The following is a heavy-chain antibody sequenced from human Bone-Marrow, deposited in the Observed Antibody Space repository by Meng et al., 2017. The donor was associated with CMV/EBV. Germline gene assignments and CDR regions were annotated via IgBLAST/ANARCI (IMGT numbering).Heavy chain of an antibody. CDR2: ISSSSSYI. Sequence: SYRINWVRQAPGTGLEWVSSISSSSSYIYYADSVKGRFTISRDNSKNTLYLQMNSLRAEDTAVYYCAKDVKGNYDFWSGYSTRYFDYWGQGTLVTVSS. CDR1: SYR. CDR3: AKDVKGNYDFWSGYSTRYFDY. J-gene: IGHJ4*02. D-gene: IGHD3-3*01. V-gene: IGHV3-21*04.